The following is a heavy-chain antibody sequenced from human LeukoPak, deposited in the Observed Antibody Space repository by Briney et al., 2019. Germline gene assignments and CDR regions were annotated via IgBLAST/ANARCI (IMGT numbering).Heavy chain of an antibody. J-gene: IGHJ4*02. D-gene: IGHD1-26*01. Sequence: SETLSLTCAVSGYSISSGYYWGWIRQPPGKGLEGIGSIYHSGSTYYNPSLKSRVTIAVDTSKNQFSLKLTSVTAADTAVYYCARDARIVGATTWGDYWGQGTLVIVSS. V-gene: IGHV4-38-2*02. CDR3: ARDARIVGATTWGDY. CDR1: GYSISSGYY. CDR2: IYHSGST.